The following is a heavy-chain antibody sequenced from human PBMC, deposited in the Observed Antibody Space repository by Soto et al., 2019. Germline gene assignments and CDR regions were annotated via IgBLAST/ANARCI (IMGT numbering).Heavy chain of an antibody. CDR2: ISSSSSYI. D-gene: IGHD3-3*01. V-gene: IGHV3-21*01. J-gene: IGHJ4*02. CDR1: GFTFSSYS. CDR3: ARGYDFWSGADY. Sequence: LRLSCAASGFTFSSYSMNWVRQAPGKGLEWVSSISSSSSYIYYADSVKGRFTISRDNAKNSLYLQMNSLRAEDTAVYYCARGYDFWSGADYWGQGTLVTVSS.